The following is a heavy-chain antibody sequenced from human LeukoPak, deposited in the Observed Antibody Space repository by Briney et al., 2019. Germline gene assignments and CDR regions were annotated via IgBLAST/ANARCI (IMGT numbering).Heavy chain of an antibody. CDR2: IYYSGST. CDR3: ARGMVSNYDFWSGYYRGSGYFDY. V-gene: IGHV4-59*12. Sequence: SETLSLTCTVSGGSISSYYWSWIRQPPGKGLEWIGYIYYSGSTNYNPSLKSRVTISVDTSKNQFSLKLSSVTAADTAVYYCARGMVSNYDFWSGYYRGSGYFDYWGQGTLVTVSS. D-gene: IGHD3-3*01. J-gene: IGHJ4*02. CDR1: GGSISSYY.